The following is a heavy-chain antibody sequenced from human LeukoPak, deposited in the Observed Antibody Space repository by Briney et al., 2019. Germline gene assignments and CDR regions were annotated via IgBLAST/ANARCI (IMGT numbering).Heavy chain of an antibody. V-gene: IGHV7-4-1*02. J-gene: IGHJ4*02. Sequence: AASVKVSCKASGYTFTSYAMNWVRQAPGQGLEWMGWINTNTGNPTYAQGFTGRFVFSLDTSVSTAYLQISSLKAEDTAVYYCARGDGVVVPAAPFDYWGQGTLVTVSS. CDR1: GYTFTSYA. CDR3: ARGDGVVVPAAPFDY. CDR2: INTNTGNP. D-gene: IGHD2-2*01.